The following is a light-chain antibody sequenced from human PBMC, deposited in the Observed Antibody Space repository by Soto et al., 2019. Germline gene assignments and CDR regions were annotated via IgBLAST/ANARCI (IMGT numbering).Light chain of an antibody. V-gene: IGKV4-1*01. CDR3: QQYYRPWK. CDR1: QSGLYSSNNQNY. CDR2: WAS. Sequence: IVMTQAPDSLAVSLGERATINCKSSQSGLYSSNNQNYLAWYQQKPGQPHKLLIYWASTRESGVPDRCSGSGSATSFSRTISSLQAEDVAVYDCQQYYRPWKFGKLTKVDSK. J-gene: IGKJ1*01.